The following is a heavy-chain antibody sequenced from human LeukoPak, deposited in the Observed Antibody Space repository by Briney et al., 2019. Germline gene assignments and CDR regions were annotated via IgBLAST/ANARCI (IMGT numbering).Heavy chain of an antibody. CDR3: ARVGTAMVSFDY. CDR2: IIPIFATA. D-gene: IGHD5-18*01. CDR1: GGTFSNYV. J-gene: IGHJ4*02. Sequence: ASVKVSCKASGGTFSNYVINWVRQAPGQGLEWMGGIIPIFATADYAQKFQGRVTITADESTSTAYMELSSLRSEDTAVYYCARVGTAMVSFDYWGQGTLVTVSS. V-gene: IGHV1-69*13.